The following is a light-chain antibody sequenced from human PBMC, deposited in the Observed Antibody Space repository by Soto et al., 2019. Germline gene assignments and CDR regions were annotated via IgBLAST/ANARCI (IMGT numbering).Light chain of an antibody. Sequence: QSVLTQPASVSGSPGQSITISCTGTSSDVGGYKYVSWYQQHPGKAPKLMIYEVSNRPSGVSNRFSGSKSGNTASLTITGLQAEDEAEYYCSSYTSRSTLVFGGGTKVTV. V-gene: IGLV2-14*01. CDR2: EVS. CDR1: SSDVGGYKY. J-gene: IGLJ2*01. CDR3: SSYTSRSTLV.